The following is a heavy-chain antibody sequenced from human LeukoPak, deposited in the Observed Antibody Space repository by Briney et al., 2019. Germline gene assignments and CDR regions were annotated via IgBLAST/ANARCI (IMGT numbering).Heavy chain of an antibody. CDR3: AKGSGSPGDAFDI. V-gene: IGHV3-23*01. CDR2: ISGSGGST. J-gene: IGHJ3*02. Sequence: PGGSLRLSCAASGFTFSSYSMNWVRQAPGKGLEWVSAISGSGGSTYYADSVKGRFTISRDNSKNTLYLQMNSLRAEDTAVYYCAKGSGSPGDAFDIWGQGTMVTVSS. CDR1: GFTFSSYS. D-gene: IGHD3-10*01.